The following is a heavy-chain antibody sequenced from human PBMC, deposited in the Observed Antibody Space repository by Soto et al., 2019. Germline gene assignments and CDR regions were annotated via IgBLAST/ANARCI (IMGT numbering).Heavy chain of an antibody. Sequence: GGSLRLSCAASGFTFSSYGMHWVRQAPGKGLEWVAVIWYDGSNKYYADSVKGRFTISRDNSKNTLYLQMNSLRAEDTAVYYCARAQYYDFWTETDYYYGMDVWGQGTTVTVS. CDR1: GFTFSSYG. V-gene: IGHV3-33*01. CDR3: ARAQYYDFWTETDYYYGMDV. D-gene: IGHD3-3*01. J-gene: IGHJ6*02. CDR2: IWYDGSNK.